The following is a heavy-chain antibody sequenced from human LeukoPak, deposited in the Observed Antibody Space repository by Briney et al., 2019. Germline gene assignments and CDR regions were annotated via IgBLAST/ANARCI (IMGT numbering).Heavy chain of an antibody. CDR3: ARVGREMATMEGFDY. CDR2: INPNNGGT. Sequence: ASVKVSCKASGYTFTGYYMHWVRQAPGQGLEWMGWINPNNGGTNYAQKFQGRVTMTRDTSISTAYMELSRLRSDDTAVYYCARVGREMATMEGFDYWGQGTLVTVSS. V-gene: IGHV1-2*02. J-gene: IGHJ4*02. CDR1: GYTFTGYY. D-gene: IGHD5-24*01.